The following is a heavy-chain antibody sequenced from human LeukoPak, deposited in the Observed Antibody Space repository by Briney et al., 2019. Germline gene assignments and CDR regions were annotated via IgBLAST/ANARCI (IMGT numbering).Heavy chain of an antibody. CDR3: ARGYWNFGL. CDR2: IKQDGSEK. J-gene: IGHJ2*01. V-gene: IGHV3-7*01. CDR1: GFSFSNYW. Sequence: GVSLRLSCVASGFSFSNYWMTWVRQAPGKGLEWVANIKQDGSEKNYVDSVKGRFTSSRDNAKNSLYLQMNRLRAEDTAVYYCARGYWNFGLWGRGTQVTVSS.